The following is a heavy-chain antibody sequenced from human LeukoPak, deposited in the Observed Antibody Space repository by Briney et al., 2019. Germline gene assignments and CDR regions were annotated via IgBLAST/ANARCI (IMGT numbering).Heavy chain of an antibody. Sequence: PSETLSLTCAVYGGSFSGYYWSWIRQPPGKGLEWIGEINHSGSTNYNPSLKSRVTISVDTSKNQFSLKLSSVTAADTAVYYCARNLRYFDWSHNWFDPWGQGTLVTVSS. J-gene: IGHJ5*02. CDR3: ARNLRYFDWSHNWFDP. D-gene: IGHD3-9*01. CDR2: INHSGST. CDR1: GGSFSGYY. V-gene: IGHV4-34*01.